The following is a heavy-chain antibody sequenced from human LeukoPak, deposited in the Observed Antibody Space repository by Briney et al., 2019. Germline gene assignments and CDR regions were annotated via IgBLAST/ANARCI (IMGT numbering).Heavy chain of an antibody. Sequence: PGGSLRLSCAASGFTFSDYYMSWIRQAPGKGLEWVSYISSSGSTIYYADSVKGRFTISRDNAKNSLYLQMNSLRAEDTAVYYCAKDPLPSAVTTRTEPDYWGQGTLVTVSS. CDR1: GFTFSDYY. CDR3: AKDPLPSAVTTRTEPDY. CDR2: ISSSGSTI. V-gene: IGHV3-11*01. D-gene: IGHD4-17*01. J-gene: IGHJ4*02.